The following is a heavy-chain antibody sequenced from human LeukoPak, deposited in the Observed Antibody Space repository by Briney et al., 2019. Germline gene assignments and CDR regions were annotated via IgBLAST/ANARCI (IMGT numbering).Heavy chain of an antibody. CDR3: GRDTVGYGGAFDI. Sequence: PSDTLSLTCTVSVGSISSSSYYWGWIRQPPGRGLEWIGSIYYSGSTYYNPSLKSRVTISVDTSKNQFSLKLSSVTAADTAVYYCGRDTVGYGGAFDIWGQGTMVTVSS. CDR1: VGSISSSSYY. D-gene: IGHD5-18*01. V-gene: IGHV4-39*02. CDR2: IYYSGST. J-gene: IGHJ3*02.